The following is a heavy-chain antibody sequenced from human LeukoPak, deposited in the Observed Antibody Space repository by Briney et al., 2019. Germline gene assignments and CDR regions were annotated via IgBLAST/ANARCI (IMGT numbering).Heavy chain of an antibody. Sequence: GGSLRLSCEASGFTFDDYAMHWVRQAPGKGLEWVSLISWDGDTTYYADSVKGRFTISRDNRKDSLYLQMNSLRAEDTALYYCAKDFGSSWLYYFGMDVWGKGTTVTVSS. D-gene: IGHD6-13*01. CDR1: GFTFDDYA. J-gene: IGHJ6*04. CDR2: ISWDGDTT. V-gene: IGHV3-43D*04. CDR3: AKDFGSSWLYYFGMDV.